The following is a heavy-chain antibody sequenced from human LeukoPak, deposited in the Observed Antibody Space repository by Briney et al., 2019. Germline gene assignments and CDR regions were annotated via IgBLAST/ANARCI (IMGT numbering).Heavy chain of an antibody. CDR2: IYYSGST. Sequence: PSETLSLTCTVSGGSISSSSYYWGWIRQPPGKGLEWIGSIYYSGSTNYNPSLKSRVTISVDTSKNQFSLKLSSVTAADTAVYYCARVLGYSSGWFGGFDYWGQGTLVTVSS. D-gene: IGHD6-19*01. CDR1: GGSISSSSYY. CDR3: ARVLGYSSGWFGGFDY. J-gene: IGHJ4*02. V-gene: IGHV4-39*07.